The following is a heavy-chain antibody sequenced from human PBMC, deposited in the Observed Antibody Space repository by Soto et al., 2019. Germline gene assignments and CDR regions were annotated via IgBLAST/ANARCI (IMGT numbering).Heavy chain of an antibody. V-gene: IGHV1-46*01. CDR1: GYTFTSYY. CDR3: ARGGLKFLEWLPLDY. CDR2: INPSGGST. D-gene: IGHD3-3*01. Sequence: QVQLVQSGAEVKKPGASAKVSCKASGYTFTSYYMHWVRQAPGQGLEWMGIINPSGGSTSYAQKFQGRVTMTRDTSTSTVYMELSSLRSEDTAVYYCARGGLKFLEWLPLDYWGQGTLVTVSS. J-gene: IGHJ4*02.